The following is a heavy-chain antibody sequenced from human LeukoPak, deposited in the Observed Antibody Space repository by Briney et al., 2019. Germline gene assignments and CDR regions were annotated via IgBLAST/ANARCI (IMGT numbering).Heavy chain of an antibody. J-gene: IGHJ4*02. D-gene: IGHD1-26*01. CDR3: TRDLSGSYSDY. CDR2: ISSSSSTI. V-gene: IGHV3-11*04. Sequence: PGGALRLSCAASGFTFSDYYMGWIRQAPGEGLEWGSYISSSSSTIYYADSVKGRFTISRDNAKNSLYLQMNRLRAEDTAVYYCTRDLSGSYSDYWGQGTLLTASS. CDR1: GFTFSDYY.